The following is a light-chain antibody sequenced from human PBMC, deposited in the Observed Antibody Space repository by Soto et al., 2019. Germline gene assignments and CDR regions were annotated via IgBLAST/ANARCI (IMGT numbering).Light chain of an antibody. J-gene: IGKJ1*01. V-gene: IGKV1-6*01. CDR3: LQDYGDSWT. Sequence: QMTQSPSSLSASVGEKIIITCQASRDVGSDVSWYQQKPGQAPKLLIYAASNLYTGVPSRFSGSRSGTEFTLTIGCLQPKDFAPYYCLQDYGDSWTFGQGTKVDIK. CDR2: AAS. CDR1: RDVGSD.